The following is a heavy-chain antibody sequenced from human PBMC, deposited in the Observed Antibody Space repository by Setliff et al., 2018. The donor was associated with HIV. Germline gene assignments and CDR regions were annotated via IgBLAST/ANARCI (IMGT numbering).Heavy chain of an antibody. Sequence: SVKVSCKTSGGTFSGYVLIWVRQAPGQGLEWMGGIIPLFGTANYAQKFQGRVTITTDESTSTAYMELSSLRSEDTAVYYCARALWAVAGTGYYYYYMDVWGKGTTVTVSS. CDR3: ARALWAVAGTGYYYYYMDV. CDR1: GGTFSGYV. D-gene: IGHD6-19*01. CDR2: IIPLFGTA. J-gene: IGHJ6*03. V-gene: IGHV1-69*05.